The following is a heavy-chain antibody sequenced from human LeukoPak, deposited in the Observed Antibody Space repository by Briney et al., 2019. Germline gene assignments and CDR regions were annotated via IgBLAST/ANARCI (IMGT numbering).Heavy chain of an antibody. D-gene: IGHD2-15*01. Sequence: ASVKASCKASGYTFTSYDINWVRQATGQGLEWMGWMNPNSGNTGYAQKFQGRVTMTRNTSINTAYMELSSLRSDDTAMYYCASRRCSGGSCYPGYWGQGTLVTVSS. CDR3: ASRRCSGGSCYPGY. J-gene: IGHJ4*02. V-gene: IGHV1-8*02. CDR1: GYTFTSYD. CDR2: MNPNSGNT.